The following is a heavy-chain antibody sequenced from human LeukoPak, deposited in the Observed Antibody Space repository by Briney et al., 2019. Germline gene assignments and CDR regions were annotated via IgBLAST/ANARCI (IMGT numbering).Heavy chain of an antibody. V-gene: IGHV3-21*01. Sequence: PGGSLRLSCAASGFTFSSYSMNWVRQAPGKGLEWVSSISSSSSYIYYADSVKGRFTISRDNAKNSLYLQMNSLRAEDTAVYYCARDPSRGAYSSSWIMDVWGQGTTVTVSS. D-gene: IGHD6-13*01. CDR1: GFTFSSYS. CDR3: ARDPSRGAYSSSWIMDV. CDR2: ISSSSSYI. J-gene: IGHJ6*02.